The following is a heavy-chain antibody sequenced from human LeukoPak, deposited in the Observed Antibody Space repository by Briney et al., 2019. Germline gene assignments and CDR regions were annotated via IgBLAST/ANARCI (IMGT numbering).Heavy chain of an antibody. CDR2: IIPILGIA. D-gene: IGHD5-12*01. CDR3: ARGRRGYSDYDDY. J-gene: IGHJ4*02. Sequence: SVKVSCKASGGTFSSYAISWVRQAPGQGLEWMGRIIPILGIANYAQKFQGRVTITADKSTSTAYMELSSLRSEDTAVYYCARGRRGYSDYDDYWGQGTLVTVSS. CDR1: GGTFSSYA. V-gene: IGHV1-69*04.